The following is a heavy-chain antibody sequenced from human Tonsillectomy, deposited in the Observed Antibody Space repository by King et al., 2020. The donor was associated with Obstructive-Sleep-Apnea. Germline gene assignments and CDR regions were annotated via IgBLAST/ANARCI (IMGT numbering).Heavy chain of an antibody. J-gene: IGHJ5*02. V-gene: IGHV4-31*03. CDR3: AGRPNGFWQQGSGNWFDP. D-gene: IGHD6-13*01. Sequence: QLQESGPGLVKPSQTLSLTCTVSGGSISSGGYYWSWIRQHPGKGLEWIGYIYYSGSTYYNPSLKSRVTISVDTSKNQFSLKLSSVTAADTAEYYCAGRPNGFWQQGSGNWFDPWGQGTLVTVSS. CDR2: IYYSGST. CDR1: GGSISSGGYY.